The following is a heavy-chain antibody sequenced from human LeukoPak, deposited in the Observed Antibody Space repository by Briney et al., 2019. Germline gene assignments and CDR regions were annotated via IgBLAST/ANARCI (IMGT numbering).Heavy chain of an antibody. D-gene: IGHD2-2*01. V-gene: IGHV4-34*01. CDR2: INHSGST. CDR3: ARWVVVPAAGSYYYGMDV. CDR1: GGSVSGYY. Sequence: SETLSLTCAVYGGSVSGYYWSWIRQPPGKGLEWIGEINHSGSTNYNPSLKSRVTISVDTSKNQFSLKLSSVTAADTAVYYCARWVVVPAAGSYYYGMDVWGQGTTVTVSS. J-gene: IGHJ6*02.